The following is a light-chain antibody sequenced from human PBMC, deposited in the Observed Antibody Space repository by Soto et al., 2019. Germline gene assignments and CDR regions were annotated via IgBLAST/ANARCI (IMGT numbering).Light chain of an antibody. Sequence: EIVLTQSPGTLSLSPGERATLSCRASQSVSSSYLAWYQQKPVQAPRLLVYGASSRATGIPDRFSGSGSGTDFTLTIGRLEPEDFAVYYCQQFGSSLLTFGGGTKGEIK. V-gene: IGKV3-20*01. CDR3: QQFGSSLLT. CDR2: GAS. CDR1: QSVSSSY. J-gene: IGKJ4*01.